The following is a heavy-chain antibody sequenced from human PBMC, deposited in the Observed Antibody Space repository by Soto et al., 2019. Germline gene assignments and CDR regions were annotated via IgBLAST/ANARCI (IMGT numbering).Heavy chain of an antibody. J-gene: IGHJ4*02. D-gene: IGHD5-18*01. CDR1: GDSVSSNSTA. V-gene: IGHV6-1*01. CDR3: ARHPGRGAMVIFSGFDY. CDR2: TYYRSKWYN. Sequence: SQTLSLTFAISGDSVSSNSTAWNWIRQSPSRGLEWLGRTYYRSKWYNDYAVSVKSRITINPDTSKNQFSLQLNSVTPEDTAVDFCARHPGRGAMVIFSGFDYWGQGTLVTGSS.